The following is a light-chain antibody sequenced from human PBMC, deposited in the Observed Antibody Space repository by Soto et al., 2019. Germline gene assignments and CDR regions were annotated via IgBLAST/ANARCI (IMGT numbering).Light chain of an antibody. Sequence: DIQMTQSPSTLSASVGDRVTITCRASQSISSWLTWYQQKAGQAPKLLIYKASIVESGVPSRFSGSGSGTEFTLTISSLQPDDSATYYCQRYSYFATFGQGNRVEVK. CDR2: KAS. V-gene: IGKV1-5*03. CDR3: QRYSYFAT. CDR1: QSISSW. J-gene: IGKJ1*01.